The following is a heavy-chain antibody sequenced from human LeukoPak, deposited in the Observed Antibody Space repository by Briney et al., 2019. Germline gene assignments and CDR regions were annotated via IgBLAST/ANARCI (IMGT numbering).Heavy chain of an antibody. CDR1: GGSFSGYY. J-gene: IGHJ4*02. Sequence: SETLSLTCAVYGGSFSGYYWSWIRQPPGKGLEWIGSIYYSGNTYYNASLKSQVSISIDTSKNQFSLKLTSVTAADTAVYYCARVGIMITFGGVIGYWGQGTLVTVSS. CDR3: ARVGIMITFGGVIGY. CDR2: IYYSGNT. V-gene: IGHV4-34*01. D-gene: IGHD3-16*01.